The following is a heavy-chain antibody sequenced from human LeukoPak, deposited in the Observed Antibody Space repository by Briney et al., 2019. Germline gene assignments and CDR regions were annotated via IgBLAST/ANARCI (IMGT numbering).Heavy chain of an antibody. D-gene: IGHD5-12*01. Sequence: ASVKVSCKASGYTFTSYGISWVRQAPGQGLDWMGWISAYNGNTNYAQKLQGRVTMTTDTSTSPAYMELRSLRSDDTAVYYCARDRLVVATIGLSAFDIWGQGTMVTVSS. CDR1: GYTFTSYG. J-gene: IGHJ3*02. CDR3: ARDRLVVATIGLSAFDI. V-gene: IGHV1-18*01. CDR2: ISAYNGNT.